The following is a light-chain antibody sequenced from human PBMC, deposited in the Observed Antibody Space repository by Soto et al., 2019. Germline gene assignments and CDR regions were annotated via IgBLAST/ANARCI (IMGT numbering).Light chain of an antibody. J-gene: IGLJ1*01. V-gene: IGLV2-14*01. Sequence: QSVLTQPASVSGSPGQSITISCTGTSSDFGRYNYVSWYQQHPGKAPKLMIHDVSNRPSGVSDRFSGSKSGNTASLIISGLQAEDEADYYCSSYTSSSTLYAFGTGTKVTVL. CDR3: SSYTSSSTLYA. CDR1: SSDFGRYNY. CDR2: DVS.